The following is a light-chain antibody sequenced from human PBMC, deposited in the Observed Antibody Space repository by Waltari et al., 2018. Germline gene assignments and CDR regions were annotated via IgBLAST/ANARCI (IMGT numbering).Light chain of an antibody. Sequence: EIVLTQSPGTLSLSPGERATLSCRASQSVSSNYLAWHQQKPGQAPRLLIYGASSRATGIPDRFSGSGSGTDFTLTISRLEPEDFAVYYCQQYGNSPPYTFGQGTKVEIK. CDR1: QSVSSNY. J-gene: IGKJ2*01. V-gene: IGKV3-20*01. CDR3: QQYGNSPPYT. CDR2: GAS.